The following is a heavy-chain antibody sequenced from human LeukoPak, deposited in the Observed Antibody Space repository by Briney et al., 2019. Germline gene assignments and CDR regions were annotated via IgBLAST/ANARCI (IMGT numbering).Heavy chain of an antibody. Sequence: GRSLRLSCAASGFTFSSYNMHWVRQAPGKGLEWVAVISKDGGIKYYADSLKGRFTISRDNSKNTFYLQMNSLIIEDTAVYYCTREEYSSFWSTAGAFDIWGQGTMVTVSS. J-gene: IGHJ3*02. D-gene: IGHD6-19*01. CDR2: ISKDGGIK. CDR1: GFTFSSYN. CDR3: TREEYSSFWSTAGAFDI. V-gene: IGHV3-30*03.